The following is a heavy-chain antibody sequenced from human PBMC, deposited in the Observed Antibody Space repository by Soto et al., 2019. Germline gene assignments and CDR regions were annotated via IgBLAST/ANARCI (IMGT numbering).Heavy chain of an antibody. CDR3: AKGPPVGANSWYFDP. Sequence: EVHLLESGGGVVQPGGSLRLSCVASGFNFKKFAMAWVRQAAGEGLEWVSGISCCGGSASYADSVKGRFSIARDNSGNTLDLQMNSLRAEDTALYYCAKGPPVGANSWYFDPWGQGTLVTVSS. CDR2: ISCCGGSA. CDR1: GFNFKKFA. V-gene: IGHV3-23*01. D-gene: IGHD1-26*01. J-gene: IGHJ5*02.